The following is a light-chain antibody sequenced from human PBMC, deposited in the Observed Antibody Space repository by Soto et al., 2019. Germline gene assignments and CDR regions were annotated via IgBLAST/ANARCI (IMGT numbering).Light chain of an antibody. CDR2: DVS. Sequence: QSALTRPPSASGSPGQSVAISCTGTGSDVGGYNYVSWYQQHPGKAPKLMIYDVSKRPSGVPDRFSGSKSGNTASLTVTGLQAEDEADYYCSSYAGTHIVFGTGTKVTVL. V-gene: IGLV2-8*01. J-gene: IGLJ1*01. CDR3: SSYAGTHIV. CDR1: GSDVGGYNY.